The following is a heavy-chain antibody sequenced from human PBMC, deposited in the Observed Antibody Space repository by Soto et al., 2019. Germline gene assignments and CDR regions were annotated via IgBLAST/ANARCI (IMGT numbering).Heavy chain of an antibody. CDR3: ARGSSPYYYYYMHV. Sequence: ASVKVSCKASGYTFTSYAMHWVRQAPGQRLEWMGWINAGNGNTKYSQKFQGRVTITRDTSASTAYMELSSLRSEDTAVYYCARGSSPYYYYYMHVWGKGTTVTVSS. J-gene: IGHJ6*03. CDR2: INAGNGNT. V-gene: IGHV1-3*01. CDR1: GYTFTSYA. D-gene: IGHD6-6*01.